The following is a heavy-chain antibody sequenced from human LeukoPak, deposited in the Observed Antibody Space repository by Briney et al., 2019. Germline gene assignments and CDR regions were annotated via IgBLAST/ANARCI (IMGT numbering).Heavy chain of an antibody. CDR3: AKENTMVRGVIIVRLGFDY. CDR2: ISGSGGST. CDR1: GFTFSSYA. Sequence: PGGSLRLSCAASGFTFSSYAMSWVRQAPGKGLEWVSAISGSGGSTYYAASVKGRFTISRDNSKNTLYLQMNSLRAEDTAVYYCAKENTMVRGVIIVRLGFDYWGQGTLVTVSS. D-gene: IGHD3-10*01. J-gene: IGHJ4*02. V-gene: IGHV3-23*01.